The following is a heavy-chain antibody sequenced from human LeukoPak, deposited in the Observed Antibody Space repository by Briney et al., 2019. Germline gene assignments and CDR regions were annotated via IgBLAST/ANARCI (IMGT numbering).Heavy chain of an antibody. CDR3: ARSLIADGAFDI. CDR1: GFTITSDT. J-gene: IGHJ3*02. D-gene: IGHD2-21*01. CDR2: ISSSGSYI. Sequence: GGSLRLSCAASGFTITSDTMNWVRQAPGKGLEWVSDISSSGSYIDYADSVKGRFTISRDNAKNSLFLHMNSLRAEDTAVYYCARSLIADGAFDIWGEEPMVTVSS. V-gene: IGHV3-21*01.